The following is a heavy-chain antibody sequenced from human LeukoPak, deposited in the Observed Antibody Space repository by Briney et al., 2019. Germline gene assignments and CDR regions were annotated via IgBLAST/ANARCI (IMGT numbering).Heavy chain of an antibody. D-gene: IGHD6-19*01. CDR2: ISAYNGNT. CDR1: GYTFTSYG. Sequence: ASVKVSCKASGYTFTSYGISWVRQALGQGLEWMGWISAYNGNTNYAQKLQGRVTMTTDTSTSTAYMELRSLRSDDTAVYYCARVVVSGWSHYYYGMDVWGQGTTVTVSS. V-gene: IGHV1-18*01. CDR3: ARVVVSGWSHYYYGMDV. J-gene: IGHJ6*02.